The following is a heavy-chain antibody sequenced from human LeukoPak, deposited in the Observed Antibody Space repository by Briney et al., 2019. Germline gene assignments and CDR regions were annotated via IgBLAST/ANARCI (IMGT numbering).Heavy chain of an antibody. CDR3: AKDLRAVAGTGFDY. D-gene: IGHD6-19*01. Sequence: PGPSLRLSCAASGFTFSSYAMSWVRQPPGKGLEWVSAISGSGGSTYYADSVKGGFAISRDNSKTTLYLQMNSLRAEDTAVYYCAKDLRAVAGTGFDYWGQGTLVTVSS. CDR1: GFTFSSYA. J-gene: IGHJ4*02. CDR2: ISGSGGST. V-gene: IGHV3-23*01.